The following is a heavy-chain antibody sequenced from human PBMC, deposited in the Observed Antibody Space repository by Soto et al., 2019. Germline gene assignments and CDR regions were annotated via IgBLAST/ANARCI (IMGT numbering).Heavy chain of an antibody. V-gene: IGHV1-8*01. D-gene: IGHD1-26*01. Sequence: GASVKVSCKASGYTFTSYDINWVRQATGQGLEWMGWMNPNSGNTGYAQKFQGRVTMTRNTSISTAYMELSSLRAGDTAVYYCAREKSGSTPDGAFDIWGQGTMVTVSS. CDR2: MNPNSGNT. CDR1: GYTFTSYD. CDR3: AREKSGSTPDGAFDI. J-gene: IGHJ3*02.